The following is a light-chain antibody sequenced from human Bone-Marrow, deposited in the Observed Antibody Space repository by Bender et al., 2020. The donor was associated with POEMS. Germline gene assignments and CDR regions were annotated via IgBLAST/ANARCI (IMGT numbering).Light chain of an antibody. J-gene: IGLJ3*02. CDR1: SSDVGAYKY. CDR2: EVA. CDR3: SSYTTSGIWV. V-gene: IGLV2-14*01. Sequence: QSALTQPPSASGSPGQSVTISCTGTSSDVGAYKYVSWFQQHPGKAPKLVIYEVAQRPSGVSTRFSGSKSGKTASLTISGLQAEDEADYYCSSYTTSGIWVFGGGTKVAVL.